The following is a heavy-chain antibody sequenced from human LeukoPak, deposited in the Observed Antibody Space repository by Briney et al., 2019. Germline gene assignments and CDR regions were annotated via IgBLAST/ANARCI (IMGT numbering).Heavy chain of an antibody. Sequence: GGSLRLSCAASGFTFSDYYMSWMRQAPGQGLEWVSYTSSSSHTNYADSVKGRFTISRDNAKNSLFLQMNSLRAEDTAVYYCARAASRGYSYGFDYWGQGTLVTVSS. V-gene: IGHV3-11*05. CDR3: ARAASRGYSYGFDY. D-gene: IGHD5-18*01. J-gene: IGHJ4*02. CDR1: GFTFSDYY. CDR2: TSSSSHT.